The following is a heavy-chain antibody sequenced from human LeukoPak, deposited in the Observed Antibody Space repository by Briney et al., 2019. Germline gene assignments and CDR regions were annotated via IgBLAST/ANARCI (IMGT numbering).Heavy chain of an antibody. J-gene: IGHJ4*02. CDR1: GFTFSSYA. D-gene: IGHD2-21*01. V-gene: IGHV3-23*01. CDR2: ISGSGGST. Sequence: PGGSLRLSCAASGFTFSSYAMSWVRQAPGRGLEWVSAISGSGGSTCYADSVKGRFTISRDNSKNTLYLQMNSLRAEDTAVYYCARAGACGPFCYWGQGTLVTVSS. CDR3: ARAGACGPFCY.